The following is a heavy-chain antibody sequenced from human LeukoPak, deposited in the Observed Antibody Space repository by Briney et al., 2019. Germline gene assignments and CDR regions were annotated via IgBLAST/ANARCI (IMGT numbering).Heavy chain of an antibody. Sequence: GGSLRLSCAASGFTFSSYSMNWVRQAPGKGLEWVSSISSSSSYIYYADSVKGRFTISRDNAKNSLYLQMNSLRAEDTAVYYCARDTYDFWSGTTTNWFDPWGQGTPVTVSS. D-gene: IGHD3-3*01. CDR3: ARDTYDFWSGTTTNWFDP. J-gene: IGHJ5*02. V-gene: IGHV3-21*01. CDR2: ISSSSSYI. CDR1: GFTFSSYS.